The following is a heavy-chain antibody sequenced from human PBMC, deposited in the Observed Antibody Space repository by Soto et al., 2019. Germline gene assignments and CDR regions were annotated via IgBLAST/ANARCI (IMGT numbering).Heavy chain of an antibody. CDR2: INHSGSA. V-gene: IGHV4-34*01. CDR3: ARPMTPGTTSLRY. CDR1: GESFSGYY. Sequence: QVQLQQWGAGLLKPSETLSLTCAVYGESFSGYYWSWIRQSPGKGLEWMGEINHSGSANYNPSLKSRFTIPVDTSNPPSSLKLTSVPAAATAVYYCARPMTPGTTSLRYWGQGTLVTVSS. J-gene: IGHJ4*02. D-gene: IGHD4-17*01.